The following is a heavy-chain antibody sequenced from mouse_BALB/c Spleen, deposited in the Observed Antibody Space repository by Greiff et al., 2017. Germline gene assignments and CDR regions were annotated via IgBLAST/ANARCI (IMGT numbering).Heavy chain of an antibody. V-gene: IGHV14-3*02. J-gene: IGHJ3*01. CDR1: GFNIKDTY. CDR3: ARGGNSAWFAY. D-gene: IGHD2-1*01. Sequence: EVQLQESGAELVKPGASVKLSCTASGFNIKDTYMHWVKQRPEQGLEWIGRIDPANGNTKYDPKFQGKATITADTSSNTAYLQLSSLTSEDTAVYYCARGGNSAWFAYWGQGTLVTVSA. CDR2: IDPANGNT.